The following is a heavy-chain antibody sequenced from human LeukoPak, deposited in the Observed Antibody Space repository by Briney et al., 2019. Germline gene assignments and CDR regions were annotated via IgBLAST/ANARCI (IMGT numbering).Heavy chain of an antibody. CDR1: GFTFNTFN. Sequence: GGSLRLSCAASGFTFNTFNMNWVRQAPGTGLEWVSSITSGGDYIYYADSVKGRFTTSRDNAKNSLSLQLNSLRVEDTAVYYCARGHYDVLAASYKWTPDYWGQGTLVTVSS. V-gene: IGHV3-21*01. D-gene: IGHD3-9*01. J-gene: IGHJ4*02. CDR2: ITSGGDYI. CDR3: ARGHYDVLAASYKWTPDY.